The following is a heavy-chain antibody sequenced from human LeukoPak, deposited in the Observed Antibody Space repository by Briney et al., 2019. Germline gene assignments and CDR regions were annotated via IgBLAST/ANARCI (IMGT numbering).Heavy chain of an antibody. Sequence: PGGSLRLSCAASGFTFSSYAMSWVRQAPGQGLEWVSAISGSGGSTYYADSVKGRFTISRDNSKNTLYLQMNSLRAEDTAVYYCAKSNYYDSSGYYLGAFDIWGQGTMVTVSS. CDR3: AKSNYYDSSGYYLGAFDI. CDR1: GFTFSSYA. CDR2: ISGSGGST. J-gene: IGHJ3*02. V-gene: IGHV3-23*01. D-gene: IGHD3-22*01.